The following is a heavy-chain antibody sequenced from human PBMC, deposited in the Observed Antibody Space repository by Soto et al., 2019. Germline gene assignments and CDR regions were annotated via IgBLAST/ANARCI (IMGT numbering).Heavy chain of an antibody. CDR1: GFTFISYA. Sequence: EVQLLESGGGLVQTGGSLRLSCAASGFTFISYAMSWVRQAPGKGREWVSAISGSGGSTYYADSVKGRFTISRDNYKNTLYLQMNRLRAEDTAVYYCAIVSVAGGDSLDYWGQGTLVTVS. D-gene: IGHD4-17*01. J-gene: IGHJ4*02. CDR3: AIVSVAGGDSLDY. V-gene: IGHV3-23*01. CDR2: ISGSGGST.